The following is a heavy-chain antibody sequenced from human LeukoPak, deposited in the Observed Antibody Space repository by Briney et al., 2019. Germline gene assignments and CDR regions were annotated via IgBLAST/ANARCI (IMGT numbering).Heavy chain of an antibody. Sequence: PGGSPRPSLAPSGFTSGRYWNDSVRQAPGKGLVWVSRINSEGSRTSYADSVKGRVTISRDNAKNTLYLQMNSLRAEETDVYFGASGRYCSNTSSYKAYDCWVQGTKVTVSS. J-gene: IGHJ3*01. CDR2: INSEGSRT. CDR1: GFTSGRYW. D-gene: IGHD2-2*02. CDR3: ASGRYCSNTSSYKAYDC. V-gene: IGHV3-74*01.